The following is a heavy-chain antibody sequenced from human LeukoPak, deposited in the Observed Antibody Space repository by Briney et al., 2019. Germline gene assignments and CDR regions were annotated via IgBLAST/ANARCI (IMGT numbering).Heavy chain of an antibody. D-gene: IGHD4-17*01. CDR1: GFTFSSYA. CDR3: ARGSKSYGDYIRSRIHYFDY. V-gene: IGHV3-30*02. CDR2: IRYDGSNK. Sequence: GGSLRLSCSASGFTFSSYAMHWVRQAPGKGLEWVAFIRYDGSNKYYADSVKGRFTISRDNSKNTLYLQMNSLRAEDTAVYYCARGSKSYGDYIRSRIHYFDYWGQGTLVTVSS. J-gene: IGHJ4*02.